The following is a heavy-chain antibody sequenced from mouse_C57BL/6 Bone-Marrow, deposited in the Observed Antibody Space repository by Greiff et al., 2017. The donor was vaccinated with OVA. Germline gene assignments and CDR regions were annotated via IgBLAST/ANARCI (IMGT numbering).Heavy chain of an antibody. J-gene: IGHJ2*01. Sequence: DVMLVESGGGLVQPGGSLKLSCAASGFTFSDYGMAWVRQAPRKGPEWVAFISNLAYSIYYADTVTGRFTISRENAKNTLYLEMSSLRSEDTAMYYCARHYYGSFDYWGQGTTLTVSS. CDR2: ISNLAYSI. CDR3: ARHYYGSFDY. CDR1: GFTFSDYG. D-gene: IGHD1-1*01. V-gene: IGHV5-15*01.